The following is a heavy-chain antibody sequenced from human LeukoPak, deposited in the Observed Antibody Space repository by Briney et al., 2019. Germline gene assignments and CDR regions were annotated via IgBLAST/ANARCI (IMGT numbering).Heavy chain of an antibody. V-gene: IGHV3-30*02. CDR3: ANDDCSSTSCLDY. Sequence: PGGSLRLSCAASGFTFSSYGMHWVRQAPGKGLEWVAFIRYDGSNKYYADSVKGRFNIYRDNSKNTLYLQMNSLRAEDTAVYYCANDDCSSTSCLDYWGQGTLVTVSS. CDR1: GFTFSSYG. J-gene: IGHJ4*02. CDR2: IRYDGSNK. D-gene: IGHD2-2*01.